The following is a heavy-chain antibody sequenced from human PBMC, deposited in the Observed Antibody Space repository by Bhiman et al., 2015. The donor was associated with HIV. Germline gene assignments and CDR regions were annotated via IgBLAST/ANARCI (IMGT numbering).Heavy chain of an antibody. CDR1: GFTFSTYI. V-gene: IGHV3-21*06. J-gene: IGHJ6*03. CDR3: ARAEFYGSERIRYYYMDV. Sequence: EVQLVESGGGLVKPGGSLRLSCAASGFTFSTYIMNWVRQAPGKGLEWVSSISSRSKYIYYADSVKGRFTIYRDNAKNSLYLQMNSLRAEDTAVYYCARAEFYGSERIRYYYMDVWGKGTTVTVSS. D-gene: IGHD3-10*01. CDR2: ISSRSKYI.